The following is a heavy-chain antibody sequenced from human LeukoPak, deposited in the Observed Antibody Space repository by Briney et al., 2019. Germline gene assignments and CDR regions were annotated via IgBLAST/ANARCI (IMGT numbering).Heavy chain of an antibody. CDR2: IDWDDDN. J-gene: IGHJ4*02. CDR1: GFSLSTREMC. Sequence: ESGPTPVNPTQTLTVTCTFSGFSLSTREMCVSWIRQPPGKALEWLALIDWDDDNFYSTYLKTRVTIAKDTSQNPVVLTMANMDPVDTASYYCARIQAYGGNSEGNYFNYWGQGTLVTVSS. CDR3: ARIQAYGGNSEGNYFNY. V-gene: IGHV2-70*01. D-gene: IGHD4-23*01.